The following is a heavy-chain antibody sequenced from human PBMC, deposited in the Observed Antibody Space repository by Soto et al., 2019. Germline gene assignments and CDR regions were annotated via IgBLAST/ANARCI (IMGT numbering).Heavy chain of an antibody. CDR2: IWYDGSNK. V-gene: IGHV3-33*01. CDR3: ARDTMPRGRINNWFDP. D-gene: IGHD3-16*01. Sequence: GGSLRLSCAASGFTFSSYGMHWVRQAPGKGLEWVAVIWYDGSNKYYADSVKGRFTISRDNSKNTLYLQMNSLRAEDTAVYYCARDTMPRGRINNWFDPWGQGTLVTVSS. J-gene: IGHJ5*02. CDR1: GFTFSSYG.